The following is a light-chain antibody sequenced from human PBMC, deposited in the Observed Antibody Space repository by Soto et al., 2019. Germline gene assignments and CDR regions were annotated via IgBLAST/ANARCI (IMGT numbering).Light chain of an antibody. Sequence: DIQMTQSPSSLSASVGDRVTITCRPSQSISSYLNWYQQKPGKAPNLLIYTASSLQSGVPSRFSGSGSGTDFTLTISSLQPEDFGTYYCQQSFSTPRTFGQGTKVDIK. CDR3: QQSFSTPRT. CDR1: QSISSY. CDR2: TAS. J-gene: IGKJ1*01. V-gene: IGKV1-39*01.